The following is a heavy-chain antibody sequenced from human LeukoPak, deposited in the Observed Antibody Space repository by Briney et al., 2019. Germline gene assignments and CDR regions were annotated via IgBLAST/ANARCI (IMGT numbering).Heavy chain of an antibody. CDR3: TTRVVTTNDN. V-gene: IGHV3-15*01. Sequence: AGGPLRLSCSASGFTFNYAWMNWVRQAPGKGLEWVGRIKTNTDGGTADYPAPVKGRFTISRDDSKNTLYLQMNSLKTEDTAVYYCTTRVVTTNDNWGQGTLVTVSS. CDR2: IKTNTDGGTA. D-gene: IGHD2-21*02. J-gene: IGHJ4*02. CDR1: GFTFNYAW.